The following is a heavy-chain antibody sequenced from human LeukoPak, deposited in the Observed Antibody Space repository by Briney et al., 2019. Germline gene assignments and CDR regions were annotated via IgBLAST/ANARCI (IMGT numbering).Heavy chain of an antibody. CDR2: ISSTSSTI. V-gene: IGHV3-48*01. CDR3: ARDSLWSGRHDY. CDR1: GFTFSSYN. D-gene: IGHD3-10*01. J-gene: IGHJ4*02. Sequence: GGSLRLSCAASGFTFSSYNMNWVRQAPGKGLEWLSYISSTSSTIYYADSVKGRFTISRDNAKNSLYLQMNSLRAEDTAVYYCARDSLWSGRHDYWGQGTLVTVSS.